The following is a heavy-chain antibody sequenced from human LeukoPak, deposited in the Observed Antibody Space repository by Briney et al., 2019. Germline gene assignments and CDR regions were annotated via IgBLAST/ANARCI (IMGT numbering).Heavy chain of an antibody. J-gene: IGHJ4*02. CDR3: AKGLLRFLEWLSPVDY. V-gene: IGHV3-23*01. CDR2: ISGSGGST. CDR1: GFTFSSYA. Sequence: GGSLRLSCAASGFTFSSYAMSWVRQAPGKGLEWVSGISGSGGSTYYADSVKGRFTISRDNSKNTLYLQINSVRAEDTAVYYCAKGLLRFLEWLSPVDYWGQGTLVTVSS. D-gene: IGHD3-3*01.